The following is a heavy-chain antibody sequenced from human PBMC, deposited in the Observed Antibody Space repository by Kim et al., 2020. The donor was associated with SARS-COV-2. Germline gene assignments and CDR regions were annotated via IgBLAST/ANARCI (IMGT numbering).Heavy chain of an antibody. D-gene: IGHD3-10*01. Sequence: AQKLQGRFTITRETSTSTVDMELSTLRSEDTAVYYCARHDYYGSGSYDYWGQGTLVTVSS. CDR3: ARHDYYGSGSYDY. V-gene: IGHV1-46*01. J-gene: IGHJ4*02.